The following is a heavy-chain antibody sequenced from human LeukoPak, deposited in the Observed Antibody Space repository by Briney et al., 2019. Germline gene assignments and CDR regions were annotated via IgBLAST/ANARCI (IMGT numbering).Heavy chain of an antibody. CDR1: GGSVSSGGYY. CDR3: ARGGYGDPRWYFDL. V-gene: IGHV4-61*08. CDR2: IYYSGST. D-gene: IGHD4-17*01. Sequence: SETLSLTCTVSGGSVSSGGYYWSWIRQPPGKGLEWIGYIYYSGSTNYNPSLKSRVTISVDTSKNQFSLKLSSVTAADTAVYYCARGGYGDPRWYFDLWGRGTLVTVSS. J-gene: IGHJ2*01.